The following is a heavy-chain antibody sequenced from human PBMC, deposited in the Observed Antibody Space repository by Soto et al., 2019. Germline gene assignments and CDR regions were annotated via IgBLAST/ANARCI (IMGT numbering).Heavy chain of an antibody. Sequence: GGSLRLSCAASGFTFSSYGMHWVRQAPGKGLEWVAVISYDGSNKYYADSVKGRFTISRDNSKNTLYLQMNSLRAEDTAVDYCARKALRGIWFGDPNTPDAFDIWGQGTMVTVSS. CDR1: GFTFSSYG. CDR2: ISYDGSNK. J-gene: IGHJ3*02. D-gene: IGHD3-10*01. CDR3: ARKALRGIWFGDPNTPDAFDI. V-gene: IGHV3-30*03.